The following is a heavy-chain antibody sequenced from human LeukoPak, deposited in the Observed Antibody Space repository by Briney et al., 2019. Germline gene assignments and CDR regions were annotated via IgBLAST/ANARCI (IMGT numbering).Heavy chain of an antibody. CDR1: GGSISSYY. J-gene: IGHJ4*02. CDR2: IYYSGST. V-gene: IGHV4-59*08. Sequence: PSETLSLTCTASGGSISSYYWSWIRQPPGKGLEWIGYIYYSGSTNYNPSLKSRVTISVDTSKNQFSLKLSSVTAADTAVYYCATTGYDSSGYYFDYWGQGTLVTVSS. D-gene: IGHD3-22*01. CDR3: ATTGYDSSGYYFDY.